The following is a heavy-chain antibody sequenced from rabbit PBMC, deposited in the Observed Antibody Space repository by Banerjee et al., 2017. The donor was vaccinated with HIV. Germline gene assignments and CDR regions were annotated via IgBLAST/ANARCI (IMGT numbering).Heavy chain of an antibody. J-gene: IGHJ4*01. CDR1: GFSFSSSYY. CDR3: ARDLSSSGWSDFAL. V-gene: IGHV1S45*01. CDR2: IYAGSSGNT. D-gene: IGHD4-1*01. Sequence: QQQLEESGGDLVKPEGSLTLTCTASGFSFSSSYYMCWVRQAPGKGLEWIACIYAGSSGNTVYATWAKGRFTISKTSSTTVTLQMTSLTAADTATYFCARDLSSSGWSDFALWGPGTLVTVS.